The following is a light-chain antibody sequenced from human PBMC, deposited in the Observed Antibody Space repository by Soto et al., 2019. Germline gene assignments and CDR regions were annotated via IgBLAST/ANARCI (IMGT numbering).Light chain of an antibody. Sequence: EMVLTQSPGTLSLSPGDRATLSCRASQSVSSNLAWYQQKPGQAPRLLIYDASNRATGIPARFSGSGSGTDFTLTISSLEPEDFAVYYCQQRSNSPITFGQGTRLEIK. CDR2: DAS. V-gene: IGKV3-11*01. J-gene: IGKJ5*01. CDR3: QQRSNSPIT. CDR1: QSVSSN.